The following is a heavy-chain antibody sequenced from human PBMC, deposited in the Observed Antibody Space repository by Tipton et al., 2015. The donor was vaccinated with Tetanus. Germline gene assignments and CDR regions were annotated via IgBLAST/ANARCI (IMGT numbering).Heavy chain of an antibody. CDR1: GFTFSSHW. V-gene: IGHV3-74*01. CDR2: ISYDGSSI. J-gene: IGHJ4*02. Sequence: SLRLSCLATGFTFSSHWMHWVRQAPGKKLMWVARISYDGSSISYADSVKGRFTISRDNPKNTLYPQMNGLRGDDTALYFCVRVIYSGSFYFDSWGQGTRVTVSS. D-gene: IGHD1-26*01. CDR3: VRVIYSGSFYFDS.